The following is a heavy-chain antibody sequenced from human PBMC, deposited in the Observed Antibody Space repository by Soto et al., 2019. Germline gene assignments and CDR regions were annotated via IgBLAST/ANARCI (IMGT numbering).Heavy chain of an antibody. Sequence: QLQLQESGPGLVKPSETLSLTCTVSGGSISSSNYYCGWIRPPPGKGLEWIESIYYSGGTYYNPSLKRRATISVDMSRNQFSLKLSSVTAADTAVYYCARHISPYGMDVWGQGTTVTVSS. V-gene: IGHV4-39*01. J-gene: IGHJ6*02. CDR1: GGSISSSNYY. CDR2: IYYSGGT. CDR3: ARHISPYGMDV.